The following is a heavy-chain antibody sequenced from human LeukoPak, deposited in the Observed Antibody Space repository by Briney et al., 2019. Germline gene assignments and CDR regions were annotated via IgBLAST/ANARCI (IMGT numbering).Heavy chain of an antibody. CDR3: ARRSGCSTPECYISGRDYFDY. V-gene: IGHV1-69*01. D-gene: IGHD2-15*01. CDR1: GGTSKNYA. CDR2: IPIFGTP. Sequence: GSSVKVSCKASGGTSKNYAITWVRQAPGQGLEWLGGIPIFGTPNYAQKLQGRVTFTADASTATAYMVLANLRSEDTAMYYCARRSGCSTPECYISGRDYFDYWGLGTLVAVST. J-gene: IGHJ4*02.